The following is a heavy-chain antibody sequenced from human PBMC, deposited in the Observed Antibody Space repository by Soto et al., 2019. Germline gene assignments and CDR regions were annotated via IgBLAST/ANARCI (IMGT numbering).Heavy chain of an antibody. J-gene: IGHJ6*04. CDR1: GGTFSSYA. V-gene: IGHV1-69*12. CDR2: IIPIFGTA. D-gene: IGHD2-2*01. CDR3: AGVKTSKSSYYYYGMDV. Sequence: QVQLVQSGAEVKKPGSSVKVSCKASGGTFSSYAISWVRQAPGQGLEWMGGIIPIFGTANYAQKFQGRVTTSAEDTTNTVYMEQRRLRSEDTAVNYCAGVKTSKSSYYYYGMDVWGKGTMVTVSS.